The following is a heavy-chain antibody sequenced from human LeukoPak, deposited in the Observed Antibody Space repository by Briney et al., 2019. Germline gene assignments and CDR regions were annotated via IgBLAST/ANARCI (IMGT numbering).Heavy chain of an antibody. CDR2: INHSGST. D-gene: IGHD6-6*01. CDR1: GGSFSGYY. V-gene: IGHV4-34*01. J-gene: IGHJ4*02. CDR3: ARARGSSSPSSHFDY. Sequence: PSETLSLTCAVYGGSFSGYYWSWIRQPPGKGLEWIGEINHSGSTNYNPSLKSRVTISVDTSKNQFSLKLSSVTAADTAVYYCARARGSSSPSSHFDYWGQGTLVTVSS.